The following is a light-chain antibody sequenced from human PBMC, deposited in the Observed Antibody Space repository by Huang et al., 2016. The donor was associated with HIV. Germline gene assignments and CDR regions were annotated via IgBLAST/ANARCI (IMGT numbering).Light chain of an antibody. CDR3: HQYYGTPFT. Sequence: DIVMTQSPDSLAVSLGERATINCKSSQSVLYSSNNKNYLAWFQQKPRQPPKLLIYWASTRESGVPDRFSGSGSGTDFTLTISSLQAEYVAVYYCHQYYGTPFTFGGGTKVEIK. CDR2: WAS. CDR1: QSVLYSSNNKNY. V-gene: IGKV4-1*01. J-gene: IGKJ4*01.